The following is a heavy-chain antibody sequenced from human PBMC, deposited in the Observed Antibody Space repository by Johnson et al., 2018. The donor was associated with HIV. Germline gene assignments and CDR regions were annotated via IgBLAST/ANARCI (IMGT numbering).Heavy chain of an antibody. CDR1: GFTFSSYA. J-gene: IGHJ3*02. D-gene: IGHD6-6*01. V-gene: IGHV3-30-3*01. CDR3: ASRGYSSSGGAFDI. CDR2: ISFDGSNK. Sequence: QVQLVESGGGVVQPGRSLRLSCAASGFTFSSYAMHWVRQAPGKGLEWVAVISFDGSNKYYADSVKGRLTISRDKSKNTLYLQRNSLRAEDTAVYYCASRGYSSSGGAFDIWGQGTMGTVSS.